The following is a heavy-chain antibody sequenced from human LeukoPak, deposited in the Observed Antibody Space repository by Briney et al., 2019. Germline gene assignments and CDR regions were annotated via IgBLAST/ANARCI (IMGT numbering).Heavy chain of an antibody. CDR2: TGGSGSPT. Sequence: GGSLRLSCAVSGFTFSDFEMNWVRQAPGKGPEWISYTGGSGSPTYYADSVKGRFTISRDNAKNSLFLQMNSLRAEDTAVYYCARLRSPADYWGQGTLVTVSS. J-gene: IGHJ4*02. CDR3: ARLRSPADY. D-gene: IGHD4-17*01. CDR1: GFTFSDFE. V-gene: IGHV3-48*03.